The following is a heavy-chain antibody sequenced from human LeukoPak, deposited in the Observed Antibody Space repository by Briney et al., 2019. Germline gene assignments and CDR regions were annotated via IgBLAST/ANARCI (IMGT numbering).Heavy chain of an antibody. Sequence: ASVKVSCKASGFTFTNYYMHWVRQAPGQGLEWMGWINPNSGGTNYAQKFQGRVTMTRDTSISTAYMELSRLRSDDTAVYYCAREGGRYCSGGSCYYDYWGQGTLVTVSS. V-gene: IGHV1-2*02. CDR1: GFTFTNYY. D-gene: IGHD2-15*01. J-gene: IGHJ4*02. CDR2: INPNSGGT. CDR3: AREGGRYCSGGSCYYDY.